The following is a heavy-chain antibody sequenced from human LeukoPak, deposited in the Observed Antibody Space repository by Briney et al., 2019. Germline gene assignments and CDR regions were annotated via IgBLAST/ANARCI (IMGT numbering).Heavy chain of an antibody. D-gene: IGHD3-22*01. CDR1: GGSIGSSSYH. J-gene: IGHJ4*02. Sequence: SETLSLTCTVSGGSIGSSSYHWGWIRQPPGKGLEWIASLDYTGSTYNNLSLKSRVTISVDTSKNQISLKLSSLTAADTAVYFRARMYMGNYESSASVDYWGQGTLVTVSS. V-gene: IGHV4-39*01. CDR3: ARMYMGNYESSASVDY. CDR2: LDYTGST.